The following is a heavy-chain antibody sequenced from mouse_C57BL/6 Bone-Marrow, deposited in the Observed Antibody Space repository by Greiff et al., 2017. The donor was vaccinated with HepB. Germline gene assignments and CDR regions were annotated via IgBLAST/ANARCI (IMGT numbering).Heavy chain of an antibody. J-gene: IGHJ3*01. CDR2: IDPSDSYT. V-gene: IGHV1-59*01. D-gene: IGHD2-4*01. CDR3: ARCYDSLAY. Sequence: VQLQQPGAELVRPGTSVKLSCKASGYTFTSYWMHWVKQRPGQGLEWIGVIDPSDSYTNYNQKFKGKATLTVDTSSSTAYMQLSSLTSEDSAVYYCARCYDSLAYWGQGTLVTVSA. CDR1: GYTFTSYW.